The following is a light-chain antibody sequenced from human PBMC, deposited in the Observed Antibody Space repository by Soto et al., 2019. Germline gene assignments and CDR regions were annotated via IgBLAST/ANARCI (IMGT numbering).Light chain of an antibody. Sequence: EVVMTQSPDTLFVSLGAGATLSCRASQSVSSHLAWYQHKPGQAPRLLIYGASTRASGIPARFSGSGSETDFTLTISSLQSEDSAVYYCQQYHNWPPITFGQGTRLEIK. CDR2: GAS. CDR3: QQYHNWPPIT. CDR1: QSVSSH. V-gene: IGKV3-15*01. J-gene: IGKJ5*01.